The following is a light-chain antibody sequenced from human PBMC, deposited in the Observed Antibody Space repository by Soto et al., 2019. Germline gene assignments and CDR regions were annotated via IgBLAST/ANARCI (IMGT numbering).Light chain of an antibody. CDR2: DSK. Sequence: QSVLTQPPSVSAAPGQQISISCSGSISNIGGNYVSWYKQFPGTAPKLLIYDSKQRPSGIPDRFSGSKSGTSATLGITGLQTGDEADYYCATWDTRLSGVVFGGGTKLTVL. CDR1: ISNIGGNY. V-gene: IGLV1-51*01. CDR3: ATWDTRLSGVV. J-gene: IGLJ3*02.